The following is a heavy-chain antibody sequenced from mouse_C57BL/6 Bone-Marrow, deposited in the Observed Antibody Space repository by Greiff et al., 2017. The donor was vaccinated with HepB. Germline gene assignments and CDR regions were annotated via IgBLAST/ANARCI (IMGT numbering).Heavy chain of an antibody. CDR1: GFTFSSYG. D-gene: IGHD1-1*01. J-gene: IGHJ2*01. CDR3: ASITTVLDY. V-gene: IGHV5-6*01. CDR2: ISSGGSYT. Sequence: EVQLVESGGDLVKPGGSLKLSCAASGFTFSSYGMSWVRQTPDKRLEWVATISSGGSYTYYPDSVKGRFTISRDNAKNTLYLQMSSLKSEDTAMYYCASITTVLDYWGQGTTLTVSS.